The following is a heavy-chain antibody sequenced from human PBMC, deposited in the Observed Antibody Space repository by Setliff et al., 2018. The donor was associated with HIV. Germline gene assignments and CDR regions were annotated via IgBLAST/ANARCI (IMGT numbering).Heavy chain of an antibody. CDR1: GYSITSDYY. V-gene: IGHV4-38-2*01. J-gene: IGHJ4*02. D-gene: IGHD3-3*01. CDR3: ARGPLTIFGVVIIPNYFDY. Sequence: PSETLSLTCGVSGYSITSDYYWGWIRQPPGKGLEWIGSIYQSGSTYYNPSLKSRVTISVDASKNQFSLKLSSVTAADTAVYYCARGPLTIFGVVIIPNYFDYWGQGTLVTSPQ. CDR2: IYQSGST.